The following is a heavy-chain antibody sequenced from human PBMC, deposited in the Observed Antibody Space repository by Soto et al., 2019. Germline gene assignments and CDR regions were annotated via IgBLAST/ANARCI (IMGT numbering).Heavy chain of an antibody. CDR3: AIEGRAPGYFAY. CDR2: IYYSGST. D-gene: IGHD2-8*02. V-gene: IGHV4-31*03. J-gene: IGHJ4*02. CDR1: GGSISSGGYY. Sequence: QVQLQESGPGLVKPSQTLSLTCTVSGGSISSGGYYWSWIRQHPGKGLEWIGYIYYSGSTYYNPSLKSRVTVSVDTSKNQFHLKLSSVTAADTAVYYCAIEGRAPGYFAYWGQGTLVTVSS.